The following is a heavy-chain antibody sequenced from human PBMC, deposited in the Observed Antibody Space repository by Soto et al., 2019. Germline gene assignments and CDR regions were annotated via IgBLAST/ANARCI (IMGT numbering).Heavy chain of an antibody. J-gene: IGHJ4*02. CDR3: VRREANRGGPFRFDS. V-gene: IGHV3-23*01. Sequence: PGGSLRLSCAASGFTFSTYAMNWVRQAPGKGLEWVSGISGSGDSTYYADSVKGRFTVSRDNSKNTLYLQMDSLRVADTAVYYCVRREANRGGPFRFDSWGQGTLVTVSS. CDR2: ISGSGDST. D-gene: IGHD1-26*01. CDR1: GFTFSTYA.